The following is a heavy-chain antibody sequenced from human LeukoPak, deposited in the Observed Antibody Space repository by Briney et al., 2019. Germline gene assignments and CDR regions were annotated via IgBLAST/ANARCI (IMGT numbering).Heavy chain of an antibody. CDR2: ISWDGGST. J-gene: IGHJ6*03. CDR3: AKGIGRAYYYYYYMDV. Sequence: GGSLRLSCAASGFTFDDYAMHWVRQAPGKGLEWVSLISWDGGSTYYADSVKGRFTISRDNSRNSLYLQMNSLRAEDTALYYCAKGIGRAYYYYYYMDVWGKGTTVTVSS. V-gene: IGHV3-43D*03. D-gene: IGHD3-10*01. CDR1: GFTFDDYA.